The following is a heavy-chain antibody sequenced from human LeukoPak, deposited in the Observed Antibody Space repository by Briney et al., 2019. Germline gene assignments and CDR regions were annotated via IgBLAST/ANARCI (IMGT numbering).Heavy chain of an antibody. Sequence: GGSLRLSCAASGLTLSNVWMSWVRQAPGKGLEWVALISSDGNNKYYADSVKGRFSISRDNSKNTLYLQMNGLRVEDTAVYYCARIGYSISWSGDYWGQGSLVTVSS. CDR1: GLTLSNVW. CDR2: ISSDGNNK. J-gene: IGHJ4*02. V-gene: IGHV3-30-3*01. D-gene: IGHD6-13*01. CDR3: ARIGYSISWSGDY.